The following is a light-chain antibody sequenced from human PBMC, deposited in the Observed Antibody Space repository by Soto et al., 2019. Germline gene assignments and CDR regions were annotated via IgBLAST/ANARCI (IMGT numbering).Light chain of an antibody. Sequence: QSALTQPASVSGSPGQSITISCTGTSSDIGFYNYVSWYQQYAGKAPKLLIHGVTNRPSGISYRFSGSKSGSPASLTIYGLRDEDEADYYCSSYSTSFFYVFGTGTKLTVL. CDR3: SSYSTSFFYV. J-gene: IGLJ1*01. V-gene: IGLV2-14*01. CDR2: GVT. CDR1: SSDIGFYNY.